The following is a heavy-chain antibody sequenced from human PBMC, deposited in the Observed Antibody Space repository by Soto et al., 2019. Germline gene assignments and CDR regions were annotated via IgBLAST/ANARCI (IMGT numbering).Heavy chain of an antibody. Sequence: SETLSLTCTVSGGSISSYCWSWIRQPPGKGLEWIGYIYYSGSTNYNPSLKSRVTISVDTSKNQFSLKLSSVTAADTAVYYCARGSLVRAYYDFWSGYYDWFDPWGQGTLVTVSS. D-gene: IGHD3-3*01. CDR2: IYYSGST. J-gene: IGHJ5*02. CDR3: ARGSLVRAYYDFWSGYYDWFDP. V-gene: IGHV4-59*01. CDR1: GGSISSYC.